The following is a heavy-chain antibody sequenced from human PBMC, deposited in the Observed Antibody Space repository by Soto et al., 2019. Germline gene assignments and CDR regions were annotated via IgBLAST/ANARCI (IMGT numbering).Heavy chain of an antibody. V-gene: IGHV3-11*01. D-gene: IGHD2-2*01. CDR2: SSSRGTTI. J-gene: IGHJ4*02. CDR1: GFTFSDYY. CDR3: ARGGPSVFGPAAIFPFDY. Sequence: PGGSLRLSCAASGFTFSDYYLSLIRQAPGKGLECVSYSSSRGTTIYYADSVKGRFTISRDNAKNSLYLQMNSLRAEDTAVYYCARGGPSVFGPAAIFPFDYWGQGTLVTVSS.